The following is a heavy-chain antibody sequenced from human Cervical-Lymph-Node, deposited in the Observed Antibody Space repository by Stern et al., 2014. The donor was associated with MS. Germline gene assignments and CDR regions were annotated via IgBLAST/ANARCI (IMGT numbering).Heavy chain of an antibody. J-gene: IGHJ5*02. CDR2: INPGDSDT. D-gene: IGHD2-2*01. Sequence: EVQLVESGAEVKKPGETLKISCKGSGYSFTSYWIGWGRQMPGKGLEWMGIINPGDSDTRYSPSFQGQVTISADKSISTAYLQWSSLKASDTAMYYCARRHCSSRRCGWFDPWGQGTLVTVSS. CDR1: GYSFTSYW. V-gene: IGHV5-51*01. CDR3: ARRHCSSRRCGWFDP.